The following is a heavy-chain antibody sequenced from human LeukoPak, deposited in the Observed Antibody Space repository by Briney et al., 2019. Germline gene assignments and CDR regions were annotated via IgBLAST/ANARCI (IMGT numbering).Heavy chain of an antibody. Sequence: SETLSLTCTVSGGSISGSSYYWGWIRQPPGKGLEWIGSIYYSGSTYYNPSLKSRVTISVDTSKNQFSLKLSSVTAADTAVYYCARHLYCSSTSCHYYYYYYGMDVWGQGTTVTVSS. CDR1: GGSISGSSYY. J-gene: IGHJ6*02. D-gene: IGHD2-2*01. V-gene: IGHV4-39*01. CDR3: ARHLYCSSTSCHYYYYYYGMDV. CDR2: IYYSGST.